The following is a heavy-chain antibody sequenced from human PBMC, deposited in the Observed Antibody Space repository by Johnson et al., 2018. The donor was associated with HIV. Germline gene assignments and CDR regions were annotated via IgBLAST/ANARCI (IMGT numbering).Heavy chain of an antibody. D-gene: IGHD5-18*01. Sequence: VQLVEFGGGLVQPGGSLRLSCAASGFTFSSYAMHWVRQAPGKGLEYVSAISSNGGSTYYANSVNGRFTISRDNSKNTLYLQMGSLRAEDMAVYYCARELQLWFSAFDIWGQGTMVTVSS. CDR1: GFTFSSYA. J-gene: IGHJ3*02. CDR3: ARELQLWFSAFDI. CDR2: ISSNGGST. V-gene: IGHV3-64*01.